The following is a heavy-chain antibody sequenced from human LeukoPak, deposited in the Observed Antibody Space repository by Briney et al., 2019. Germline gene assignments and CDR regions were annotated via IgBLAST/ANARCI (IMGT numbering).Heavy chain of an antibody. V-gene: IGHV4-38-2*02. CDR2: INHSGST. CDR1: GYSISSGYY. J-gene: IGHJ6*03. CDR3: ARELRWYYYYYYMDV. Sequence: SETLSLTCTVSGYSISSGYYWGWIRQPPGKGLEWIGEINHSGSTNYNPSLKSRVTISVDTSKNQFSLKLSSVTAADTAVYYCARELRWYYYYYYMDVWGKGTTVTVSS. D-gene: IGHD4-23*01.